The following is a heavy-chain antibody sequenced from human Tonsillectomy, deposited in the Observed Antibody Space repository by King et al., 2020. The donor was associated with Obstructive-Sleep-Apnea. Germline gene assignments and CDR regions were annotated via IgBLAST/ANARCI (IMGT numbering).Heavy chain of an antibody. J-gene: IGHJ4*02. CDR3: ARGGDYDSSGYYSY. V-gene: IGHV5-51*01. Sequence: VQLVESGAEVKKPGEYLKISCKSSGYSFTNYWIGWVRQMPGKDLEWMGFSYPGNSDIRYSPSFRAQVTIEAAKSICTAYRQWSSLKASDTAMYYCARGGDYDSSGYYSYWGQGTLVTVSS. D-gene: IGHD3-22*01. CDR2: SYPGNSDI. CDR1: GYSFTNYW.